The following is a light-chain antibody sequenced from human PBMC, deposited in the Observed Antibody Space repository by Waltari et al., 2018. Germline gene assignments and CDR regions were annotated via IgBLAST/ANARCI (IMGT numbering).Light chain of an antibody. CDR3: HVWEPRTNRVV. CDR1: KIATKS. Sequence: YVLTQPPSVSVAPGQTARLICGGDKIATKSVHWYQQRPGQAPVLVVYDVSDRPSGSPGRISGSSSGNTATLTISVVEAADEADYYCHVWEPRTNRVVFGGGTKLTVL. CDR2: DVS. J-gene: IGLJ2*01. V-gene: IGLV3-21*02.